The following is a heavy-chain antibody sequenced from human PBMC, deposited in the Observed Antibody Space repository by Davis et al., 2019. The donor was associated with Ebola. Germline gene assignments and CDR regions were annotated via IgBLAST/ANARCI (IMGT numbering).Heavy chain of an antibody. Sequence: PSETLSLTCAVYGGSFSGYYWSWIRQPPGKGLEWIGEINHSGSTNYNPSLKSRVTISVDTSKNQFSLKLSSVTAADTAVYYCARGYGGILHYWGQGTLVTVSS. CDR1: GGSFSGYY. J-gene: IGHJ4*02. CDR2: INHSGST. V-gene: IGHV4-34*01. CDR3: ARGYGGILHY. D-gene: IGHD2-15*01.